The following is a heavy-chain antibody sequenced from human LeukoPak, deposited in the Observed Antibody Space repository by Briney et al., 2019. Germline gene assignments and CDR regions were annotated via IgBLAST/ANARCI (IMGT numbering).Heavy chain of an antibody. Sequence: SGPTLVKPTQTLTLTCTFSGFSLSTSGVGVGWIRQPPGKALEWLALIYWDDDKHYGPSLKSRLTITKDTSKNQVVLTMTNMDPEDTATYYCAHRRRYYDILTGYSNADYNWFDPWGQGTLVTVSS. D-gene: IGHD3-9*01. CDR2: IYWDDDK. CDR1: GFSLSTSGVG. V-gene: IGHV2-5*05. CDR3: AHRRRYYDILTGYSNADYNWFDP. J-gene: IGHJ5*02.